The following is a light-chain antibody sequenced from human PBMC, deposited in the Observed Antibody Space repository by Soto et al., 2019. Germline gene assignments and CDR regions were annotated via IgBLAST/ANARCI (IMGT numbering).Light chain of an antibody. J-gene: IGKJ4*01. CDR1: QGIGND. CDR3: QQRSNWPPT. Sequence: GDRVTITCRASQGIGNDLGWYQQKPGKAPKLLIYAASSLQSGVPSRFSGSGSGTDFTLTISSLEPEDFAVYYCQQRSNWPPTFGGGTKVDIK. V-gene: IGKV1-6*01. CDR2: AAS.